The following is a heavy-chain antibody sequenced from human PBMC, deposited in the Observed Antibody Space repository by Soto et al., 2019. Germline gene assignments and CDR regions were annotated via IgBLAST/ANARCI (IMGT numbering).Heavy chain of an antibody. Sequence: QVQLVESGGGVVQPGTSLRVSCVGSGFTFRSYVIHWVRQAPGKGLEWVALTSYDGSDTYYGDSVRGRFTISRDNSRNTVDLQMDSLRLEDTALYYCARWGTTGGLEVWGQGTRVSVSS. D-gene: IGHD3-16*01. V-gene: IGHV3-30*19. J-gene: IGHJ1*01. CDR1: GFTFRSYV. CDR2: TSYDGSDT. CDR3: ARWGTTGGLEV.